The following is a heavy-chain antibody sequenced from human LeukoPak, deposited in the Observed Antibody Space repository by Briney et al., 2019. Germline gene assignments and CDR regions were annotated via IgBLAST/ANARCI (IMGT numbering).Heavy chain of an antibody. CDR1: GFTFSSYG. CDR3: AEVGITMIGGV. CDR2: ISYDGSNK. J-gene: IGHJ6*04. V-gene: IGHV3-30*18. Sequence: GGSLTLSCAASGFTFSSYGMHWARQAPGGGLEGVAVISYDGSNKYYADSVKGRFTISRDNAKNSLYLQMNSLRAEDTAVYYCAEVGITMIGGVWGKGTTVTISS. D-gene: IGHD3-10*02.